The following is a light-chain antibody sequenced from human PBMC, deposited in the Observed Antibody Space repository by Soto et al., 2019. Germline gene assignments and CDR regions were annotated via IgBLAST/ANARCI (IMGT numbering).Light chain of an antibody. J-gene: IGKJ5*01. V-gene: IGKV1-33*01. CDR3: QQYDSLPIT. CDR1: QSVLFTSINKY. CDR2: DAS. Sequence: DILMTQYPDSLALSLGYRSTINCHSSQSVLFTSINKYLYWYQQKPGKAPKLLIYDASTLETGVPSRFSGSRSGTRFTLTISSLQPEDIATYYCQQYDSLPITFGQGTRLEIK.